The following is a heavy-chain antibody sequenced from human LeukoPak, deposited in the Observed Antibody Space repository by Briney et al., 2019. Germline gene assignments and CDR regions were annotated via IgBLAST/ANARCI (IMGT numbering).Heavy chain of an antibody. CDR3: ARDGYSNFDY. V-gene: IGHV4-38-2*02. D-gene: IGHD4-23*01. Sequence: PSETLSLTCTVSGYSISSGYYWGWFRQPPGKGLEWIGTVYHTGSTYYNPSLKSRVTISIDTSKNQFSLRLSSVTAADTAVYYCARDGYSNFDYWGQGTLVTVSS. CDR2: VYHTGST. CDR1: GYSISSGYY. J-gene: IGHJ4*02.